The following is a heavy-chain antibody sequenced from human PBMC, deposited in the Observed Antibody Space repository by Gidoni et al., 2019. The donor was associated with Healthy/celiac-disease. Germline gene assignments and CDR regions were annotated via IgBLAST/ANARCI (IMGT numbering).Heavy chain of an antibody. V-gene: IGHV4-39*07. CDR1: GGSISSSSYY. D-gene: IGHD3-9*01. J-gene: IGHJ6*02. CDR3: ARDGSAYDILTGYYYGGPPRGSMDV. Sequence: QLQLQESGPGLVKPSETMSLTCTVSGGSISSSSYYWGWLRQPPGKGLEWIGSIYYSGSTYYNPSLKSRVTISVYTSKNQFSLKLSSVTAADTAVYYCARDGSAYDILTGYYYGGPPRGSMDVWGQGTTVTVSS. CDR2: IYYSGST.